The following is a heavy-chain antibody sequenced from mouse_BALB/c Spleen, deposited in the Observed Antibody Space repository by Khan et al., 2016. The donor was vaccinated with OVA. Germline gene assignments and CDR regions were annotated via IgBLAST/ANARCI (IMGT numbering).Heavy chain of an antibody. V-gene: IGHV2-6-1*01. Sequence: QVQLKQSGPGLVAPSQSLSITCTISGFSLTNYGVHWVRQPPGKGLEWLVVIWSDGNTNYNSALKSRLSISKDNSKNQVFLKMNSLQTDDTAMYYCARQPYYHYYVMDYGGQGTSVTVSS. CDR3: ARQPYYHYYVMDY. CDR1: GFSLTNYG. J-gene: IGHJ4*01. D-gene: IGHD2-10*01. CDR2: IWSDGNT.